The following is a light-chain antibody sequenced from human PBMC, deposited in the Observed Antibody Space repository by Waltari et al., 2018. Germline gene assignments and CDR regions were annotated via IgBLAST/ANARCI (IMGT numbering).Light chain of an antibody. CDR3: QQYDDLPLT. V-gene: IGKV1-33*01. CDR2: DAS. Sequence: EIQMTQSPASLSASVGDRVTITCQASQDTKIFLNWYQQKSGKAPKLLIYDASNLQPGVPSRFSGSGSGTDFAFTISSLQPEDVATYYCQQYDDLPLTFGGGTKVEIQ. J-gene: IGKJ4*01. CDR1: QDTKIF.